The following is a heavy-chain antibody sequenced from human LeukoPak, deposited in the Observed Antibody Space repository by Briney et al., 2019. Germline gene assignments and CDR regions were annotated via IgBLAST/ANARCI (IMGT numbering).Heavy chain of an antibody. D-gene: IGHD3-9*01. J-gene: IGHJ4*02. CDR3: AKALKKPGPRYFDWLLYGDREYYFDY. CDR1: GFTFDDYA. CDR2: ISWNSGSI. V-gene: IGHV3-9*01. Sequence: GGSLRLSCAASGFTFDDYAMHWVRHAPGKGLEWVSGISWNSGSIGYADSVKGRFTISRDNAKNSLYLQMNSLRAEDTALYYCAKALKKPGPRYFDWLLYGDREYYFDYWGQGTLVTVSS.